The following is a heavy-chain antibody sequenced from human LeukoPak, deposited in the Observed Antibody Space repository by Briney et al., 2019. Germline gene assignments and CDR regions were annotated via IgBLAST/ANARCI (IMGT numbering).Heavy chain of an antibody. CDR2: ISAYNGNT. CDR1: GYTFTSYG. D-gene: IGHD3-10*01. V-gene: IGHV1-18*01. J-gene: IGHJ4*02. CDR3: ARGQFIWFGELPLGPGEYRDKYYFDY. Sequence: ASVKVSCKASGYTFTSYGISWVRQAPGQGLEWMGWISAYNGNTNYAQKLQGRVTMTTDTSTSTAYMELRSLRSDDTAVYYCARGQFIWFGELPLGPGEYRDKYYFDYWGQGTLVTVSS.